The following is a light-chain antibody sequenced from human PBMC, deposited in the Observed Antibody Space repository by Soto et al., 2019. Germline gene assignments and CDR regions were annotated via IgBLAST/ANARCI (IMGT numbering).Light chain of an antibody. V-gene: IGLV2-14*01. CDR2: EVS. J-gene: IGLJ2*01. Sequence: QAVLTQPASVSGSPGQSITISCTGTSSDVGGYNYVSWYQQYPGKVPKLMIYEVSHRPSGVSDRFSGSKSGNTASLTISGLQAEDEADYYCSSYTSSTNLIFGGGTKLTVL. CDR1: SSDVGGYNY. CDR3: SSYTSSTNLI.